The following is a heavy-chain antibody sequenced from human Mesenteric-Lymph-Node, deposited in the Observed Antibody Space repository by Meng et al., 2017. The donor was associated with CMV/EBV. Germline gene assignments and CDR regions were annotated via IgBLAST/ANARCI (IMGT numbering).Heavy chain of an antibody. CDR3: ARRGGYNWTPRYFDY. Sequence: SGGSISSGNFYWSWIRQHPEKGLEWIGYIYFSGSPYYNPSLKSRVTISVDTSKNQFSLKLSSVTAADTAVYYCARRGGYNWTPRYFDYWGQGTLVTVSS. V-gene: IGHV4-31*02. D-gene: IGHD1-20*01. CDR2: IYFSGSP. J-gene: IGHJ4*02. CDR1: GGSISSGNFY.